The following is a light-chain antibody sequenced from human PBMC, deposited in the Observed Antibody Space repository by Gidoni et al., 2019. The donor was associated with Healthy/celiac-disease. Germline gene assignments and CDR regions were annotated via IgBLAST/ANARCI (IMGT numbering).Light chain of an antibody. J-gene: IGLJ2*01. CDR3: AACDDSLNGVV. CDR2: SNN. V-gene: IGLV1-44*01. CDR1: SSNLGSNT. Sequence: QSVLTQPPSASGTPGPRVTISCSGSSSNLGSNTVTWYQQLPGTAPKLLSYSNNPRPSGVPDRFSGSKSGTSASLAISGLQSEDEADYYCAACDDSLNGVVFGGGTKLTVL.